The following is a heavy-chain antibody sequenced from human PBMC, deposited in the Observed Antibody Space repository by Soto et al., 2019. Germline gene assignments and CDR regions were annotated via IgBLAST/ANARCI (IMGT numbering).Heavy chain of an antibody. J-gene: IGHJ5*02. CDR2: IYYSGST. CDR1: GGSISSSSYY. V-gene: IGHV4-39*01. CDR3: AKYSSSWSHGGNWFDP. Sequence: QLQLQESGPGLVKPSETLSLTCTVSGGSISSSSYYWGWIRQPPGKGLEWIGGIYYSGSTYYNPSLKSRVTISVDTSKNQFSLKLSSVTAADTAVYYCAKYSSSWSHGGNWFDPWGQGTLVTVSS. D-gene: IGHD6-13*01.